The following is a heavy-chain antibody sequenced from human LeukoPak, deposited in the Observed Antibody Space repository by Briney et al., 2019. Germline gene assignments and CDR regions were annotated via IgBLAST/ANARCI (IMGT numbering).Heavy chain of an antibody. J-gene: IGHJ4*02. D-gene: IGHD2-15*01. V-gene: IGHV4-34*01. CDR1: GGSFSGYY. Sequence: AETLSLTCAVYGGSFSGYYWSWIRQPPGKGLEWIGEINHSGSTNYNPSLKSRVTISVDTSKHQFYLKLSSVTAADTAVYYCARVAVGKGYPFDYWGQGTLVTVSS. CDR3: ARVAVGKGYPFDY. CDR2: INHSGST.